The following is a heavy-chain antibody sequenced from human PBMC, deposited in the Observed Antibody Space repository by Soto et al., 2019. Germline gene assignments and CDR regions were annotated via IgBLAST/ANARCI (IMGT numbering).Heavy chain of an antibody. V-gene: IGHV3-23*01. CDR3: AKEVAAHPSTGFDY. CDR2: ISGSGGST. D-gene: IGHD6-13*01. Sequence: GGSLRLSCAASGFTFSSYAMSWVRQAPGKGLEWVSAISGSGGSTYYADSVKGRFTISRDNSKNTLDRQMNSLRAEETAVYYCAKEVAAHPSTGFDYWGQGTLVTVSS. J-gene: IGHJ4*02. CDR1: GFTFSSYA.